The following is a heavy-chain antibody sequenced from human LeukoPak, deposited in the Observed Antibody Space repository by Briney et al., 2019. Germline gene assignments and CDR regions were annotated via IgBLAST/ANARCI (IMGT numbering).Heavy chain of an antibody. CDR3: ARDPFPYDFWSGYLYY. CDR2: ISSSGSTI. J-gene: IGHJ4*02. CDR1: GFTFSDYY. Sequence: PGGSLRLSCAASGFTFSDYYMSWIRQAPGKGLEWVSYISSSGSTIYYADSVKGRFTISRDNAKNSLYLQMNSLRAEDTVVYYCARDPFPYDFWSGYLYYWGQGTLVTVSS. D-gene: IGHD3-3*01. V-gene: IGHV3-11*01.